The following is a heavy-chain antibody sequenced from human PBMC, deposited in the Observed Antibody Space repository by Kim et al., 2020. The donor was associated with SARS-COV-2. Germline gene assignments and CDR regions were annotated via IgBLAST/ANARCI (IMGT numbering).Heavy chain of an antibody. J-gene: IGHJ5*02. Sequence: SETLSLTCAVYGGSFSGYYWSWIRQPPGKGLEWIGEINHSGSTNYNPSLKSRVTISVDTSKNQFSLKLSSVTAADTAVYYCAREATQTQGSGSYYNVRLVPSGFDPWGQGTLVTVSS. CDR3: AREATQTQGSGSYYNVRLVPSGFDP. CDR2: INHSGST. V-gene: IGHV4-34*01. CDR1: GGSFSGYY. D-gene: IGHD3-10*01.